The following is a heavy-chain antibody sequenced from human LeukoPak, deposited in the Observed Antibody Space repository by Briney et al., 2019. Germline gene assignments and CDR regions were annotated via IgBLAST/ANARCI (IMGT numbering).Heavy chain of an antibody. J-gene: IGHJ4*02. V-gene: IGHV3-7*01. CDR3: ARRNNGTWWSFDS. Sequence: GGSLRLSCVASRFTLSSYWMSWVRQAPGKGLEWVANIKDDGSQKNYIDSVKGRFTISRDNAKASLFLQMNSLSSEDTAVYYCARRNNGTWWSFDSWGQGTLVTVSS. CDR2: IKDDGSQK. CDR1: RFTLSSYW. D-gene: IGHD2-15*01.